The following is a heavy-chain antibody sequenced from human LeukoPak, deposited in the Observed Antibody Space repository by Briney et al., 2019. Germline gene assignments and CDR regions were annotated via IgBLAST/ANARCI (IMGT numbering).Heavy chain of an antibody. Sequence: PGGSLRLSCAASGFTFSSYGMHWVRQAPGKGLEWVAFIRYDGSNKYYADSVKGRFTISRDNSKNTLYLQMNSLRAEDTAVYYCARDRRETMITFGGVMTAGWFDPWGQGILVTVSS. V-gene: IGHV3-30*02. J-gene: IGHJ5*02. CDR2: IRYDGSNK. D-gene: IGHD3-16*01. CDR3: ARDRRETMITFGGVMTAGWFDP. CDR1: GFTFSSYG.